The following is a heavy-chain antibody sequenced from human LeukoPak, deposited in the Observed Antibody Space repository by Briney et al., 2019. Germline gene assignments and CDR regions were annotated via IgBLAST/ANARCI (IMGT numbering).Heavy chain of an antibody. D-gene: IGHD2-2*02. Sequence: GASVKVSCKASGDTFTSYGISWVRQAPGQGLEWMGWISAYNGNTNYAQKLQGRVTMTTDTSTSTAYMELRSLRSDDTAVYYCARLASVATPHYYYYYMDVWGKGTTVTVSS. CDR1: GDTFTSYG. CDR3: ARLASVATPHYYYYYMDV. CDR2: ISAYNGNT. V-gene: IGHV1-18*01. J-gene: IGHJ6*03.